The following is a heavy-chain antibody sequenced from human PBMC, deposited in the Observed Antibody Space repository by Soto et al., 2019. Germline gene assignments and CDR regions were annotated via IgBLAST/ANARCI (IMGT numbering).Heavy chain of an antibody. V-gene: IGHV4-4*02. CDR2: IYQSGST. Sequence: SETLSLTCAVSSGSISSSNWWSWVRQPPGKGLVWFGEIYQSGSTNYNPSLKSRVTISVDKSKNQFSLKLSSVTAADTAVYYCAREPRHSSSSGYYYYMDVWGKGTTVTVSS. CDR1: SGSISSSNW. J-gene: IGHJ6*03. CDR3: AREPRHSSSSGYYYYMDV. D-gene: IGHD6-6*01.